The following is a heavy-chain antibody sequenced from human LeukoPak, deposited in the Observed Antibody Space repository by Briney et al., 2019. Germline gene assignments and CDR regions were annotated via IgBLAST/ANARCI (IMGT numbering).Heavy chain of an antibody. CDR1: GFPFSSYN. D-gene: IGHD1-26*01. CDR2: ITTSSTYT. Sequence: GGSLRLSCEASGFPFSSYNMDWVRQTPGKGLEWISSITTSSTYTFYADSVKGRFTISRDNARNSLYLQMNSLTAEDTAVYYCARDPYSGAYGNTYYYYMDVWGKGTTVTISS. CDR3: ARDPYSGAYGNTYYYYMDV. J-gene: IGHJ6*03. V-gene: IGHV3-21*01.